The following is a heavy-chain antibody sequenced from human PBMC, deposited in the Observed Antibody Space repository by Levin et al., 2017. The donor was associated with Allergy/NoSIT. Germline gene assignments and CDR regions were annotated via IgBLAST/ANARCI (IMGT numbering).Heavy chain of an antibody. Sequence: ASVKVSCKASGYTFASNAMNWVRQAPGQGLEWMGWINTFTGNPTYAQGFTGRFVFSLDATVSTAYLEISSLKVEDTAIYYCAKAYQLLSHSYGMDVWGQGTPVTVSS. CDR1: GYTFASNA. CDR3: AKAYQLLSHSYGMDV. CDR2: INTFTGNP. D-gene: IGHD2-2*01. J-gene: IGHJ6*02. V-gene: IGHV7-4-1*02.